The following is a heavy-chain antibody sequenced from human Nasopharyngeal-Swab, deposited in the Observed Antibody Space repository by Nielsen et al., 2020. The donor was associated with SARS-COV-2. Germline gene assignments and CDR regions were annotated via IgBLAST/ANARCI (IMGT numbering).Heavy chain of an antibody. CDR3: ARGGYDYVWGSYRGYFDY. J-gene: IGHJ4*02. Sequence: SETLSLTCTVSGGSISSSSYYWGWIRQPPGKGLEWIGSIYYSGSTYYNPSLKSRVTISVDTSKNQFSLKLSSVTAADTAVYYCARGGYDYVWGSYRGYFDYWGQGTLVTVSS. CDR2: IYYSGST. D-gene: IGHD3-16*02. V-gene: IGHV4-39*01. CDR1: GGSISSSSYY.